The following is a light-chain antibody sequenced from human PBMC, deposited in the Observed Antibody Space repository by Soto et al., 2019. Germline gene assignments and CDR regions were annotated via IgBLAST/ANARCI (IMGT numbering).Light chain of an antibody. CDR3: QQFGTSFPYT. CDR2: DAS. Sequence: EIVLTQSPGTLSLSLGERATLTCRASHSVSSSYLAWYQQKPGQAPRLLMYDASSRATGIPDRFSGSGSGTDFTLTISRLEPEDFAVYYCQQFGTSFPYTFGQGTKLDIK. J-gene: IGKJ2*01. CDR1: HSVSSSY. V-gene: IGKV3-20*01.